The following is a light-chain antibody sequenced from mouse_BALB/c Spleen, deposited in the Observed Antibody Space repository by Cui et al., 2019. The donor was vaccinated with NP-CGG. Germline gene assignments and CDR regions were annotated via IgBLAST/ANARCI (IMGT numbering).Light chain of an antibody. J-gene: IGLJ1*01. CDR3: ILWYSNHWV. CDR1: TGAVTTSNY. V-gene: IGLV1*01. Sequence: QAVVTQDSALPTSPGETVTLTCRSSTGAVTTSNYANWVQEKPDHLFTGLIGGTNNRVPGVPARFSGSLIGDKAALTITGAQTEDEAIYFCILWYSNHWVFGGGTKLTVL. CDR2: GTN.